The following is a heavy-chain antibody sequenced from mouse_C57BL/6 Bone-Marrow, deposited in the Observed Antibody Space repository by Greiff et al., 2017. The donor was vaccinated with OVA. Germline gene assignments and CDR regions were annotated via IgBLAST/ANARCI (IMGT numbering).Heavy chain of an antibody. CDR1: GYTFTSYG. V-gene: IGHV1-81*01. Sequence: VHLVESGAELARPGASVKLSCKASGYTFTSYGISWVKQRTGQGLEWIGEIYPRSGNTYYNEKFKGKATLTADKSSSTAYMELRSLTSEDSAVYFCAKKLLFPMDYWGQGTSVTVSS. D-gene: IGHD2-1*01. CDR2: IYPRSGNT. J-gene: IGHJ4*01. CDR3: AKKLLFPMDY.